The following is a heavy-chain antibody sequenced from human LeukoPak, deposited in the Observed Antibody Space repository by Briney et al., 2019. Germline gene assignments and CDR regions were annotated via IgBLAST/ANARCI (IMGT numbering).Heavy chain of an antibody. D-gene: IGHD1-26*01. CDR2: ISGSGVST. CDR1: GLTLSTHA. Sequence: PGGPLRLSCAASGLTLSTHAMSWVRQAPGKGLEWVSAISGSGVSTYYADSAKGRFIISRDNSKNTLFLQMNSLRAEDTAVYYCVKDAGYSLDYFDYWGQGVLVTVSS. J-gene: IGHJ4*02. V-gene: IGHV3-23*01. CDR3: VKDAGYSLDYFDY.